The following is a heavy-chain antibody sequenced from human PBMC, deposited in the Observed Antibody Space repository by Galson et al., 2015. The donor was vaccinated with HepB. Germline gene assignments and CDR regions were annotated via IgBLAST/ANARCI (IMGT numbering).Heavy chain of an antibody. CDR2: INTNTGNP. V-gene: IGHV7-4-1*02. D-gene: IGHD3-10*01. Sequence: SVKVSCKASGYTFTSYAINWVRQAPGQGLEWMGWINTNTGNPTYAQGFTGRFVFSLDTSVSTAYLQISSLKAEDTAVYYCARGHGSGSYSWFDPWGQGTLVTVSS. J-gene: IGHJ5*02. CDR3: ARGHGSGSYSWFDP. CDR1: GYTFTSYA.